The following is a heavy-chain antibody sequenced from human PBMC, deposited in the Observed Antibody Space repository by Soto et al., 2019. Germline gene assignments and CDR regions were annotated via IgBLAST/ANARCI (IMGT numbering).Heavy chain of an antibody. CDR3: ARESTGYRIYYFDY. Sequence: GSLRLSCAASGFTFSSYWMSWVRQAPGKGLEWVANIKQDGSEKYYVDSVKGRFTISRDNAKNSLYLQMNSLRAEDTAVYYCARESTGYRIYYFDYWGQGTLVTVSS. V-gene: IGHV3-7*01. CDR1: GFTFSSYW. D-gene: IGHD3-9*01. J-gene: IGHJ4*02. CDR2: IKQDGSEK.